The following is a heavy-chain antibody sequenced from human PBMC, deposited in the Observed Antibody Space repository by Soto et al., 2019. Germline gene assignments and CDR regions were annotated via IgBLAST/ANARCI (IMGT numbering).Heavy chain of an antibody. Sequence: VQLVESGGGVVQPGRSLRLSCAASGFTFSDYAMHWVRQAPGKGLEWVAVVSHDGSNTHYADSVKGRFTISRGSSKNTVSQELTSLRAEYTAGYYCAKGGGQWLVTSDFNCWGQGALVNVSS. V-gene: IGHV3-30*18. CDR3: AKGGGQWLVTSDFNC. CDR2: VSHDGSNT. D-gene: IGHD6-19*01. CDR1: GFTFSDYA. J-gene: IGHJ4*01.